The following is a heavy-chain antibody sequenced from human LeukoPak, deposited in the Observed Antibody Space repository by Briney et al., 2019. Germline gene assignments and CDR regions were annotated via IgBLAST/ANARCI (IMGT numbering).Heavy chain of an antibody. CDR3: ASGNSIAAGIDY. V-gene: IGHV4-39*01. D-gene: IGHD6-6*01. CDR1: GDSFSSANYY. CDR2: IYYSGST. Sequence: SSETLSLTCTVSGDSFSSANYYWTWVRQPPGKGLEWIGSIYYSGSTYYNPSLKSRVTISVDTSKNQFSLKLSSVTAADTAVYYCASGNSIAAGIDYWGQGTLVTVSS. J-gene: IGHJ4*02.